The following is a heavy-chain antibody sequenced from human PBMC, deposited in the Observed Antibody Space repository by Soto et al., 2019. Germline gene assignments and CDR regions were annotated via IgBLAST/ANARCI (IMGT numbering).Heavy chain of an antibody. J-gene: IGHJ6*02. CDR1: GFTFSSYA. D-gene: IGHD1-26*01. CDR2: ISGSGGST. V-gene: IGHV3-23*01. CDR3: AKGWGQKKGAFMDV. Sequence: GGSLKLSCAASGFTFSSYAMSWVRQAPGKGLEWVSAISGSGGSTYYADSVKGRFTISRDNSKNTLYLQMNSLRAEDTAVYYCAKGWGQKKGAFMDVWGQGTTVTVSS.